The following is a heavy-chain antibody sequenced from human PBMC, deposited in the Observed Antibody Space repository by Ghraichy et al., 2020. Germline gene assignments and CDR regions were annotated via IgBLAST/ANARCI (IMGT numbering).Heavy chain of an antibody. V-gene: IGHV3-74*01. Sequence: GGSLRLSCVVSGFTFSNYWMHWVRQAPEKGLVWVSRINFDGNTTSYADSVKGRFIVSRDNAKNTLYLQLNSLRAEDTAVYYCATLYSGSTMTTDKRVDYWGQGTLVTVSS. CDR3: ATLYSGSTMTTDKRVDY. J-gene: IGHJ4*02. CDR2: INFDGNTT. CDR1: GFTFSNYW. D-gene: IGHD4-17*01.